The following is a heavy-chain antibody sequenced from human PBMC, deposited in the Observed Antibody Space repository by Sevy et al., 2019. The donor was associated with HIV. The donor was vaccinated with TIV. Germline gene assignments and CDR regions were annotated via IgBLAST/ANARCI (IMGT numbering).Heavy chain of an antibody. D-gene: IGHD3-22*01. Sequence: ASVKVSCKASGYTFTSYGISWVRQAPGQGLEWMGWISAYNGNTNYAQKLQGRVTMTTDTSTSTAYTELRSLSSDETAVYYCASCYYYDSTGYPEWEYFQHWGQGTLVTVSS. V-gene: IGHV1-18*01. CDR1: GYTFTSYG. CDR3: ASCYYYDSTGYPEWEYFQH. J-gene: IGHJ1*01. CDR2: ISAYNGNT.